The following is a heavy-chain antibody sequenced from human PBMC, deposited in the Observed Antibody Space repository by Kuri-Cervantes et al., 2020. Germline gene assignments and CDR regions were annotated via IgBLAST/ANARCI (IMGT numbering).Heavy chain of an antibody. CDR2: ISYDGSNK. CDR1: GFTFSSYA. J-gene: IGHJ3*02. Sequence: LSLTCAASGFTFSSYAMHWVRQAPGKGLEWVAVISYDGSNKYYADSVKGRFTISRDNSKNTLYLQMNSLRAEDTAVYYCSRGLPVDAFDIWGQGTMVTVSS. CDR3: SRGLPVDAFDI. V-gene: IGHV3-30-3*01.